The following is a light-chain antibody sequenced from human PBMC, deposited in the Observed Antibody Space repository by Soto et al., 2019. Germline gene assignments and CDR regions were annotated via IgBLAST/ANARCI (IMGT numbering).Light chain of an antibody. J-gene: IGLJ1*01. CDR3: SSYTSSSTSIV. CDR2: EVS. CDR1: RTDVGYYNY. V-gene: IGLV2-8*01. Sequence: QSALTQPPSASGSPGQSVTISCTGTRTDVGYYNYVSWYQQHPGKAPKLMIYEVSKRPSGVPDRFSGSKSGNTASLTVSGLQAEDEADYYCSSYTSSSTSIVFGTGTKLTVL.